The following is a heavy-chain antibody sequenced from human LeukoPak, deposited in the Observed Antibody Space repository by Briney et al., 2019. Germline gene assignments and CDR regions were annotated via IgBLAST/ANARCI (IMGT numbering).Heavy chain of an antibody. J-gene: IGHJ4*02. V-gene: IGHV1-2*02. D-gene: IGHD6-19*01. CDR3: ARVGSSGWYVHPTLDY. Sequence: GASVKVSCEASGYTFTGYYMHWVRQAPGQGLEWMGWINPNSGDTNYAQKFQGRVTVTRDTSISTAYMELSRLRSDDTAVYYCARVGSSGWYVHPTLDYWGQGTLVTVSS. CDR2: INPNSGDT. CDR1: GYTFTGYY.